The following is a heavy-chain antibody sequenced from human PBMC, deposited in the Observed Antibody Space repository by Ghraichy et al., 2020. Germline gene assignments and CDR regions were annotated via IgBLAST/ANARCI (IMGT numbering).Heavy chain of an antibody. J-gene: IGHJ5*02. V-gene: IGHV4-59*01. CDR2: IYYSGST. CDR1: GVSISSYY. CDR3: ARNLGVCSSSCRYPWFDP. Sequence: SETLSLTCTVSGVSISSYYWSWIRQPPGKGLEWIGYIYYSGSTNYNPSFKSRVTISVDTSKNQLSLKLSSVTAADTAVYYCARNLGVCSSSCRYPWFDPWDQEALVTVPS. D-gene: IGHD2-2*01.